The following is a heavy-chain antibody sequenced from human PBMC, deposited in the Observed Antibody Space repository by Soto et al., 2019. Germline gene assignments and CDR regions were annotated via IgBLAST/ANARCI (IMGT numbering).Heavy chain of an antibody. CDR1: GYTFTSYD. CDR3: ARGVVPAAILYYYYYGMDV. V-gene: IGHV1-8*01. Sequence: ASVKVSCKASGYTFTSYDINWVRQATGQGLEWMGWMNPNSGNTGYAQKFQGRVTMTRNTSISTAYMELSSLRSEDTAVYYCARGVVPAAILYYYYYGMDVWGQGTTVTVSS. J-gene: IGHJ6*02. CDR2: MNPNSGNT. D-gene: IGHD2-2*02.